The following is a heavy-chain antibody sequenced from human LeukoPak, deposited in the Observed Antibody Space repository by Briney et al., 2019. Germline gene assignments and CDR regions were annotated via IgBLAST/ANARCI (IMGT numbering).Heavy chain of an antibody. J-gene: IGHJ5*02. D-gene: IGHD5-12*01. CDR2: INSDGTTT. V-gene: IGHV3-74*01. Sequence: GGSLTLSCVSTASKFTAYWRHWVRQDPRQGLLWVARINSDGTTTNYADSVKGRFTISRDNAKNTLFLQMNSLRAEATAVYFCAVSNGGYGPWGQGALVTVSS. CDR3: AVSNGGYGP. CDR1: ASKFTAYW.